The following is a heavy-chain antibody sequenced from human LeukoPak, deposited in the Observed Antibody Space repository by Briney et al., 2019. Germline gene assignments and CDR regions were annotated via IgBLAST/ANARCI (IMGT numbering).Heavy chain of an antibody. Sequence: GGSLRLSCAASAFTFSSYWMHWVRQAPGKGLVWVSRINSDGSSRSYADYVKGRFTISRDDAKNTLYLQMSSLSVDDTAIYYCTRGSPGYSSSWLDFWGQGILVTVSS. D-gene: IGHD6-13*01. CDR1: AFTFSSYW. CDR3: TRGSPGYSSSWLDF. J-gene: IGHJ4*02. V-gene: IGHV3-74*01. CDR2: INSDGSSR.